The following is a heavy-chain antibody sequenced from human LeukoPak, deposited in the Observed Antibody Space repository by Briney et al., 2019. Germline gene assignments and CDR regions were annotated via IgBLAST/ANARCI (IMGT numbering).Heavy chain of an antibody. D-gene: IGHD2/OR15-2a*01. CDR1: GGSISSDH. CDR2: IYYSGST. CDR3: ARKNDFDM. J-gene: IGHJ3*02. Sequence: PSETLSLTCTVSGGSISSDHWNWIRQPPGKGLEWIGCIYYSGSTYYNPSLKSRVTISVDMSKSQFSLRLTSVTAADTAVYYCARKNDFDMWGQGTLVTVSS. V-gene: IGHV4-59*01.